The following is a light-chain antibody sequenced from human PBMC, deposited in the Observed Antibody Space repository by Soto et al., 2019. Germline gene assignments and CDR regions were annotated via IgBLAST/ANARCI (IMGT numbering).Light chain of an antibody. V-gene: IGLV1-47*02. J-gene: IGLJ3*02. CDR1: SSNIGSNY. Sequence: QSVLTQPPSASGTPGQRVTISCSGSSSNIGSNYVYWYQQLPGTAPKLLIYSNNQRPSGVPDRFSGSKSGTSASLAISGLRSEDEADYYCAAWDDSLSASLVFGGGTKLTVL. CDR2: SNN. CDR3: AAWDDSLSASLV.